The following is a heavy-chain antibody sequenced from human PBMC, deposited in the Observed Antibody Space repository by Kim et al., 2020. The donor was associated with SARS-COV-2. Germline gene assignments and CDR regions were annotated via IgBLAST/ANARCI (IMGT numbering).Heavy chain of an antibody. CDR1: GFTFSSYW. J-gene: IGHJ5*02. CDR2: INSDGSST. V-gene: IGHV3-74*01. Sequence: GGSLRLSCAASGFTFSSYWMHWVRQAPGKGLVWVSRINSDGSSTSYADSVKGRFTISRDNAKNTLYLQMNSLRAEDTAVYYCARGGYCSGGSCYSPVVVVTEGWFDPWGQGTLVTVSS. D-gene: IGHD2-15*01. CDR3: ARGGYCSGGSCYSPVVVVTEGWFDP.